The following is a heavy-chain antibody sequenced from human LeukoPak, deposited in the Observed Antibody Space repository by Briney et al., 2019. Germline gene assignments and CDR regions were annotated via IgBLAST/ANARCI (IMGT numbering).Heavy chain of an antibody. J-gene: IGHJ4*02. Sequence: GESLKISCKCSGYSFTSYWIGWVRQMPGKGLEWMGIIWPSDSDTRYSPSFQGQVTISADKSISTAYLQWSSLKASDTAIYFCARRISGYYIDYWGQGTLVTVSS. CDR2: IWPSDSDT. CDR3: ARRISGYYIDY. V-gene: IGHV5-51*01. CDR1: GYSFTSYW. D-gene: IGHD1-26*01.